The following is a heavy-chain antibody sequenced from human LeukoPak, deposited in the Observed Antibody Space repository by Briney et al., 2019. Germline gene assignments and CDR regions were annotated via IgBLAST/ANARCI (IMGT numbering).Heavy chain of an antibody. CDR1: GGSINSYY. J-gene: IGHJ6*03. D-gene: IGHD6-6*01. V-gene: IGHV4-59*06. CDR3: ARDRRVAARRGGDYYYYMDV. Sequence: SETLSLTCTVSGGSINSYYWSWIRQPAGKGLEWIGYIYYSGSTYYNPSLKSRVTISVDTSKNQFSLKLSSVTAADTAVYYCARDRRVAARRGGDYYYYMDVWGKGTTVTVSS. CDR2: IYYSGST.